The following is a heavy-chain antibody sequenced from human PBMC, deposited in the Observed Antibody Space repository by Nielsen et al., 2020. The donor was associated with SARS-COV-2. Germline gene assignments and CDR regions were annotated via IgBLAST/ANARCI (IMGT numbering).Heavy chain of an antibody. CDR2: ISSSSSTI. V-gene: IGHV3-48*02. J-gene: IGHJ4*02. CDR3: ARVNSYGDYAYFDY. D-gene: IGHD4-17*01. Sequence: GGSLRLSCAASGFTFSSYSMNWVRQAPGKGLEWVSYISSSSSTIYYADSVKGRFTISRDNAKNSLYLQMNSLRDEDTAVYYCARVNSYGDYAYFDYWGQGTLVTVSS. CDR1: GFTFSSYS.